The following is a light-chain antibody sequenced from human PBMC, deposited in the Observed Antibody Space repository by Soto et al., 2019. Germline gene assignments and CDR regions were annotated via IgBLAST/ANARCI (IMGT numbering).Light chain of an antibody. CDR3: QQYNSYTYN. CDR1: QSISSW. CDR2: KAS. V-gene: IGKV1-5*03. J-gene: IGKJ2*01. Sequence: DIQMTQSPSTLSASVGDRVTITCRASQSISSWLAWYQQNPGKAPKLLIYKASSLESGVPSRFSGSGSGTEFTLTISSLQPDDFATYYCQQYNSYTYNFGQGTKLEIK.